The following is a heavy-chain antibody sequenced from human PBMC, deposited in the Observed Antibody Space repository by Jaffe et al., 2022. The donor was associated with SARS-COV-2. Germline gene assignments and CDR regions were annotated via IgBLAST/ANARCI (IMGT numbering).Heavy chain of an antibody. Sequence: EVHLVESGGGLVKPGGSLRLSCAASGFTFTTYTMNWVRQAPGKGLEWVSSITSSSSYIYYADSVKGRFTISRDNAKNSLFLQMNSLRAEDTAVYYCAREVYNGSPDIWGQGTMVTVSS. CDR1: GFTFTTYT. J-gene: IGHJ3*02. CDR3: AREVYNGSPDI. D-gene: IGHD1-26*01. CDR2: ITSSSSYI. V-gene: IGHV3-21*06.